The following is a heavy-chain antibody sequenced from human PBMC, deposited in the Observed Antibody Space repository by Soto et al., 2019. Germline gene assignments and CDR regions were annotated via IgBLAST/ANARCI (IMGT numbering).Heavy chain of an antibody. J-gene: IGHJ4*02. CDR3: ARLIVGATLDY. CDR2: IYYTGST. D-gene: IGHD1-26*01. V-gene: IGHV4-61*08. CDR1: GGSVSSGGFY. Sequence: SETLSLTCTVSGGSVSSGGFYWSWIRQPPGKRLEWIGYIYYTGSTKYNPSLKSRVAISVDTSNNQFSLKVNSVTAADTAVYYCARLIVGATLDYWGQGILVTVS.